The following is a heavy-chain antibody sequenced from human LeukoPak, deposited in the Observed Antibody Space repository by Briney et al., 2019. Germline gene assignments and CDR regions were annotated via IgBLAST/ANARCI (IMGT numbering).Heavy chain of an antibody. Sequence: PGGSLRLSCAASGFTFSSYEMNWVRQTPEKGLEWVSVINDNGDTTFYADSVRGRFTISRDNSKNTLYLQMNTLRADDTAIYYCAKKSGSGPYPLDYWGQGTLVTVSS. CDR3: AKKSGSGPYPLDY. CDR1: GFTFSSYE. CDR2: INDNGDTT. V-gene: IGHV3-23*01. D-gene: IGHD3-10*01. J-gene: IGHJ4*02.